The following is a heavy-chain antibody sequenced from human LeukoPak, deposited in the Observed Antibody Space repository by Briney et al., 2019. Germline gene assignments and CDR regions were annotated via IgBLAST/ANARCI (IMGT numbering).Heavy chain of an antibody. Sequence: ASVKVSCKASGGTFSSYAISWVRQAPGQGLEWMGRIIPILGIANYAQKFQGRVTITADKSTSTAYMELSSLRSEDTAVYYCARVTGDNGVNYWGQGTLVTVSS. CDR1: GGTFSSYA. CDR3: ARVTGDNGVNY. CDR2: IIPILGIA. V-gene: IGHV1-69*04. J-gene: IGHJ4*02. D-gene: IGHD7-27*01.